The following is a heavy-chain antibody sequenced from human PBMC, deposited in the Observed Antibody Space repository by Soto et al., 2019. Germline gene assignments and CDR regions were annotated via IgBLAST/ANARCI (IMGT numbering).Heavy chain of an antibody. Sequence: ASVKVSCQTSGYTFNTYYISWLRQAPGQGLEWIGGISTYNGNTNYVPKFQGRITMTTDTSTSTAYMELRSLRSDDTALYFCARDTSNYLYYWGQETPVTVSS. CDR1: GYTFNTYY. V-gene: IGHV1-18*01. D-gene: IGHD2-2*01. CDR2: ISTYNGNT. CDR3: ARDTSNYLYY. J-gene: IGHJ4*02.